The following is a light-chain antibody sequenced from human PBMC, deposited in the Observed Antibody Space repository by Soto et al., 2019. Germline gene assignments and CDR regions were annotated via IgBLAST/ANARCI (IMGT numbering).Light chain of an antibody. CDR1: QDISNY. Sequence: DIQMTQSPSSLSASVGDRVTITCQASQDISNYLNWYQQKPGKAPKLLIYDASNLETGVPSRFSGSGYGTDFNFPISSLQPEDIATHYCQQYDNLLRTFGGGTKVEIK. V-gene: IGKV1-33*01. CDR3: QQYDNLLRT. J-gene: IGKJ4*01. CDR2: DAS.